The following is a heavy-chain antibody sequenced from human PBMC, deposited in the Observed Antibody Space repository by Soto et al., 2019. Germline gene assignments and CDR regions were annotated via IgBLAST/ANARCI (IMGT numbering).Heavy chain of an antibody. V-gene: IGHV3-21*01. J-gene: IGHJ6*03. D-gene: IGHD2-2*01. CDR2: ISSSSSYI. Sequence: PGASLRLSCAPSGFTFSSYSMNWVRQAPGKGLEWVSSISSSSSYIYYADSVKGRFTISRDNAKNSLYLQMNSLRAEDTAVYYCARVEDIVVVPAAPGYYYYMDVWGKGT. CDR1: GFTFSSYS. CDR3: ARVEDIVVVPAAPGYYYYMDV.